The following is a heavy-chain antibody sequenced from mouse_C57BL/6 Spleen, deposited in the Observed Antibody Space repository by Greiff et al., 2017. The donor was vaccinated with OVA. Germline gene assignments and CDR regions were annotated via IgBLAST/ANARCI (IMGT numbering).Heavy chain of an antibody. V-gene: IGHV1-82*01. CDR2: IYPGDGDT. CDR1: GYAFSSSW. J-gene: IGHJ4*01. Sequence: VPLQESGPELVKPGASVKISCKASGYAFSSSWMNWVKQRPGKGLEWIGRIYPGDGDTNYNGKFKGKATLTADKSSSTAYMQLSSLTSEDSAVYVCAREDGDYDAMDYWGQGTSVTVSS. CDR3: AREDGDYDAMDY. D-gene: IGHD2-13*01.